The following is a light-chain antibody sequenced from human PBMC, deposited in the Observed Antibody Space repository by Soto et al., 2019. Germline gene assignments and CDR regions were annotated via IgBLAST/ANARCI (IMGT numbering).Light chain of an antibody. CDR2: GVS. J-gene: IGKJ1*01. CDR1: PAIASF. CDR3: QQLNGSPWT. V-gene: IGKV1-9*01. Sequence: QLTQSPSSLSASVGDRVTITCRASPAIASFLAWYQQKPGTAPKLLIYGVSTLQSGVPSSFSGSSSGTDYTLTIASLQHEDFATYYCQQLNGSPWTFGQGTKLDIK.